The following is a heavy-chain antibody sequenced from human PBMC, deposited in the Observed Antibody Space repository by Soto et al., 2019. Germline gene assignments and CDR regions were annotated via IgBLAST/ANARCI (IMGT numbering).Heavy chain of an antibody. Sequence: QITLTESGPTLVKPTQTLTLTCTFSGFSFSTSAVGVGWIRQPPGKALEWLALIYWAADKRYSPFLKSRLTITKESSTNQFVVTTPNMDPVDTGAYYWAHIYWAATGTRYYFDYWGQGTLVTVSS. D-gene: IGHD2-15*01. J-gene: IGHJ4*02. CDR1: GFSFSTSAVG. V-gene: IGHV2-5*02. CDR2: IYWAADK. CDR3: AHIYWAATGTRYYFDY.